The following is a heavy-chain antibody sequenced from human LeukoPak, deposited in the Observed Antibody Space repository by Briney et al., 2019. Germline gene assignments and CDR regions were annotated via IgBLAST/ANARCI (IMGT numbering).Heavy chain of an antibody. V-gene: IGHV3-9*01. CDR2: ISWNSGII. J-gene: IGHJ3*02. Sequence: PGGSLRLSCAASGFTFSRYTINWVRQAPGKGLEWVSGISWNSGIIGYADSVKGRFTISRDNAKNSLYLQMNSLRAEDTALYYCARDYGSGSYYAFDIWGQGTMVTVSS. CDR1: GFTFSRYT. CDR3: ARDYGSGSYYAFDI. D-gene: IGHD3-10*01.